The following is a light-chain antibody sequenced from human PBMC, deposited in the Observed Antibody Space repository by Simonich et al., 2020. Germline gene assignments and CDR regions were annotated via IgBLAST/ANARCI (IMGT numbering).Light chain of an antibody. CDR3: QQYYSTPQT. J-gene: IGKJ1*01. V-gene: IGKV4-1*01. CDR1: QSVLYSSNNKNY. Sequence: DIVMTQSPDSLAVSLGARATINCKSSQSVLYSSNNKNYLAWYHQKPGQPPKLLIYWASTRESGVPDRFSGSGSGTDFTLTISSLQAEDVAVYYCQQYYSTPQTFGQGTKVEIK. CDR2: WAS.